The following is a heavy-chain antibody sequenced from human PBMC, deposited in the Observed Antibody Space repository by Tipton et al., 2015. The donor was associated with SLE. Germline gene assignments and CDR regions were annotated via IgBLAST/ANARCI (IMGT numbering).Heavy chain of an antibody. CDR2: IYYSGST. V-gene: IGHV4-31*03. CDR1: GGSISSGGYY. D-gene: IGHD6-13*01. J-gene: IGHJ4*02. CDR3: ARDVGYSSSRSAGFDY. Sequence: TLSLTCTVSGGSISSGGYYWSWIRQHPGKGLEWIGYIYYSGSTYYNPSLKSRVTMSVDTSKNQFSLKLSSVTAADTAVYYCARDVGYSSSRSAGFDYWGQGTLVTVSS.